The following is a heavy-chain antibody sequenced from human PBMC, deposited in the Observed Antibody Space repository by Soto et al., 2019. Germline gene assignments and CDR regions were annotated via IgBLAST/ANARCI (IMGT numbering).Heavy chain of an antibody. J-gene: IGHJ6*03. V-gene: IGHV3-48*01. D-gene: IGHD3-9*01. CDR3: ARRDYDILTGYYHYYYYYYMDV. CDR2: ISSSSSTI. CDR1: GFTFSSYS. Sequence: NPGGSLRLSCAASGFTFSSYSMNWVRQAPGKGLEWVSYISSSSSTIYYADSVKGRFTISRDNAKNSLYLQMNSLRAEDTAVYYCARRDYDILTGYYHYYYYYYMDVWGKGTTVTVS.